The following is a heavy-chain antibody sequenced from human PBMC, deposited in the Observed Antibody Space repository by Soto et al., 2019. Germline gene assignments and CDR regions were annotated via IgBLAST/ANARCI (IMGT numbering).Heavy chain of an antibody. Sequence: QVQLVQSGAEVKKPGASVKVSCKASGYTFTSYGISWVRQAPGQGLEWMGWISAYNGNTNYAQKLQGRVTMTTDTPKSTANMELRRLRAVDTAVYYCARGHCSGGSCYPDPWGQGTLVTVSS. D-gene: IGHD2-15*01. J-gene: IGHJ5*02. CDR2: ISAYNGNT. CDR3: ARGHCSGGSCYPDP. V-gene: IGHV1-18*01. CDR1: GYTFTSYG.